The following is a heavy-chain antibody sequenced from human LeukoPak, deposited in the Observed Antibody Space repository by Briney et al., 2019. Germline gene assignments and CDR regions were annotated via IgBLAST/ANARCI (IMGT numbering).Heavy chain of an antibody. CDR1: GFTFSSYS. Sequence: GGSLRLSCAASGFTFSSYSMNWVRQAPGKGLEWVSYISSSSSTIYYADSVKGRFTISRDNAKNSLYLQMNSLRAEDTAVYYCAIGYDSSGHSDPFLIWGRGTMVTVSS. V-gene: IGHV3-48*01. CDR2: ISSSSSTI. CDR3: AIGYDSSGHSDPFLI. J-gene: IGHJ3*02. D-gene: IGHD3-22*01.